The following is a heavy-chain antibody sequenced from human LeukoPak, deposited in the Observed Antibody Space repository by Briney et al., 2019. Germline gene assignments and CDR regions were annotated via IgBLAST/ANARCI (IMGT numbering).Heavy chain of an antibody. CDR3: AHGAMYQLDY. Sequence: GGTLRLSCAASGFPFSSHGMSWVRQAPGKGLEWVSGIIGGGGSTYYADSVRGRFTISGDNSRNTLFLQMNSLRAEDTAVYYCAHGAMYQLDYWGQGTLVTVSS. V-gene: IGHV3-23*01. J-gene: IGHJ4*02. CDR1: GFPFSSHG. CDR2: IIGGGGST. D-gene: IGHD2-2*01.